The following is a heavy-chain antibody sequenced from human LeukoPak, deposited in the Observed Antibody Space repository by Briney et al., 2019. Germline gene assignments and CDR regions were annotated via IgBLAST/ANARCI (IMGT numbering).Heavy chain of an antibody. CDR1: GFTFGDYA. V-gene: IGHV3-49*04. Sequence: PGGSLRLSCTGSGFTFGDYAMTWVRQAPGKGLEWVGFIRSQIYGGTPEYAASVKGRFTISRDDSEGVAYLQMNSLRAEDTAVYYCARLLEGYWGQGTLVTVSS. CDR2: IRSQIYGGTP. CDR3: ARLLEGY. J-gene: IGHJ4*02.